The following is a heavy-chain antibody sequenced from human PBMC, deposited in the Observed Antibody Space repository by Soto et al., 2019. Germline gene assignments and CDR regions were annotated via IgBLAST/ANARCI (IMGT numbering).Heavy chain of an antibody. D-gene: IGHD3-10*01. J-gene: IGHJ4*02. V-gene: IGHV4-34*01. Sequence: QVHLQQWGAGLLKPSETLSLTCAVNGGAFNGYYWTWIRQSPGKGLQWIGEINHSGTVDCNPSLKSRVTFSIDTSKKQFSLTLTSVTAADTSVYYCARAGAALVRGSIGGFDYWGQGTLVTVSS. CDR2: INHSGTV. CDR3: ARAGAALVRGSIGGFDY. CDR1: GGAFNGYY.